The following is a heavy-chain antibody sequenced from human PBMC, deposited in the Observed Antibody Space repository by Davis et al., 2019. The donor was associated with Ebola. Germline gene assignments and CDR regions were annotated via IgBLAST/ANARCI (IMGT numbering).Heavy chain of an antibody. D-gene: IGHD4-17*01. CDR3: ARGGTVTRFDP. V-gene: IGHV4-4*02. CDR2: IYYSGST. CDR1: GGSISSSNW. J-gene: IGHJ5*02. Sequence: MPSETLSLTCAVSGGSISSSNWWSWVRQPPGKGLEWIGYIYYSGSTNYNPSLKSRVTISVDTSKNQFSLKLSSVTAADTAVYYCARGGTVTRFDPWGQGTLVTVSS.